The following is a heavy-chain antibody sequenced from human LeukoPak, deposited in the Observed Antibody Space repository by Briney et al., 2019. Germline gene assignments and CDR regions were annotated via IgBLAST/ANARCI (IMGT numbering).Heavy chain of an antibody. CDR3: ARHLGQPGPHDY. V-gene: IGHV4-34*01. D-gene: IGHD3-16*01. J-gene: IGHJ4*02. CDR2: INHSGST. CDR1: GGSFSGYY. Sequence: NTSETLSLTCAVYGGSFSGYYWSWIRQPPGKGLEWIGEINHSGSTNYNPSLKSRVTISVDTSKNQFSLKLSSVTAADTAVYYCARHLGQPGPHDYWGQGTLVTVSS.